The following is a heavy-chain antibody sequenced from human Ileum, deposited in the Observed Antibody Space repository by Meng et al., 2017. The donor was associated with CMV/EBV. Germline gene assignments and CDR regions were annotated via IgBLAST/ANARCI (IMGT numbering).Heavy chain of an antibody. Sequence: SCAASGFAFGSYAMGWVRQAPGKGLEWVSAISASGGSTYYTGSVKGRFTISRDNSKNTLYFQMISLRAEDTAVYYCAKLYNYGSGFDYWGQGTLVTVSS. D-gene: IGHD5-18*01. CDR3: AKLYNYGSGFDY. J-gene: IGHJ4*02. CDR1: GFAFGSYA. CDR2: ISASGGST. V-gene: IGHV3-23*01.